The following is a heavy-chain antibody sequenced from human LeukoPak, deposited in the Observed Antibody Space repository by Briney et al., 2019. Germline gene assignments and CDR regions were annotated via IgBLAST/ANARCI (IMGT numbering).Heavy chain of an antibody. D-gene: IGHD5-18*01. CDR1: GFTFSDYY. Sequence: GGSLRLSCAASGFTFSDYYMSWIRQAPGKGLEWVSYISSSGSYTNYADSVKGRFTISRDNAKNSLYLQMNSLRAEDTAVYYCARVDSYGYDYWGQGTLVTVSS. J-gene: IGHJ4*02. CDR3: ARVDSYGYDY. CDR2: ISSSGSYT. V-gene: IGHV3-11*06.